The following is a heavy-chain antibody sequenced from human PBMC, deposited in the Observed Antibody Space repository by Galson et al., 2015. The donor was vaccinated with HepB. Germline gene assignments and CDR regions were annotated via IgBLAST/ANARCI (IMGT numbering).Heavy chain of an antibody. D-gene: IGHD4-23*01. Sequence: SLRLSCAASGFTFTSYWIHWVRQAPGKGLVWVSRINSDGSSTSYADSVKGRFTISRDNAKNTLYLQMNSLRAEDTAVYYCARDTSPPTTVEYWYFDLWGRGTLVTVSS. J-gene: IGHJ2*01. CDR2: INSDGSST. CDR3: ARDTSPPTTVEYWYFDL. V-gene: IGHV3-74*01. CDR1: GFTFTSYW.